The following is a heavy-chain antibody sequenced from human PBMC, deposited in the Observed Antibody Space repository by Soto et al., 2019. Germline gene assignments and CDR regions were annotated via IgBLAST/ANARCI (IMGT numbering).Heavy chain of an antibody. V-gene: IGHV3-74*01. D-gene: IGHD2-8*01. Sequence: GESLKISCAASGFTFSSHWMHWVRQAPGKGLVWVSRINIDGSSTAYADSVKGRFTISRDNAKNTLYLQMNSLRAEDTALYYCARGRSCGDAVCYSGGLGLGPWGQGTLVTVSS. CDR1: GFTFSSHW. J-gene: IGHJ5*02. CDR3: ARGRSCGDAVCYSGGLGLGP. CDR2: INIDGSST.